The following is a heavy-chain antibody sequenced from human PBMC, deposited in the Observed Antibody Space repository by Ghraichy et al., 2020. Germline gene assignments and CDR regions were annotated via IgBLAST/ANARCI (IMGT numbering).Heavy chain of an antibody. Sequence: GGSLRLSCAASGFTFSSYAMSWVRQAPGKGLEWVSAITCSGGSKYYADSVKGRFTISRDNSKNTLYLQMNTLRAEDTAVYYCAKGNSAYYYDWWGQGTLVTVSS. D-gene: IGHD3-22*01. CDR3: AKGNSAYYYDW. CDR1: GFTFSSYA. V-gene: IGHV3-23*01. CDR2: ITCSGGSK. J-gene: IGHJ4*02.